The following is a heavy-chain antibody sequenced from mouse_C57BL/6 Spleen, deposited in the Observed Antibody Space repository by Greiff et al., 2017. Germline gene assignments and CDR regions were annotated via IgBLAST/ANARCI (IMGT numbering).Heavy chain of an antibody. CDR2: IYPRDCST. J-gene: IGHJ1*03. CDR3: ERKGVTDPGGFGV. V-gene: IGHV1-78*01. D-gene: IGHD2-12*01. Sequence: QVKLQQSDAELVKPGASVKISCKVSGYTFTDHTIHWMKQRPEQGLEWIGYIYPRDCSTKYNEKFKGKATLTADKSSNTAYMQLNSLTSEDSAVYLCERKGVTDPGGFGVWGTGATVTVSS. CDR1: GYTFTDHT.